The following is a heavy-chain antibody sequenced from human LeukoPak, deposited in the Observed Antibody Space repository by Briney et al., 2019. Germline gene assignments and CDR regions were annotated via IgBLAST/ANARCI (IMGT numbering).Heavy chain of an antibody. J-gene: IGHJ5*02. CDR1: GYTFTSYY. V-gene: IGHV1-46*01. Sequence: ASVKVSCKASGYTFTSYYMHWVRQAPGQGLEWMGIINPSGGSTSYAQKFQGRVTMTRDTSTSTVCMELSSLRSEDTAVYYCASEPLTYDSSGHGPLMGWFDPWGQGTLVTVSS. CDR2: INPSGGST. CDR3: ASEPLTYDSSGHGPLMGWFDP. D-gene: IGHD3-22*01.